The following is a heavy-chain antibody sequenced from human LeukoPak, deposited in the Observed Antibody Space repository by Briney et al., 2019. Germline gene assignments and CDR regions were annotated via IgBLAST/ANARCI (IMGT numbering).Heavy chain of an antibody. Sequence: ASVKVSCKASGYTFTGYYMHWVRQAPGQGLEWMGWVNPNSGVTNYAQKFQGRVTMTRDTSISTAYMELSRLTSDDTAVYYCARRDDYCSSGACYPDYWGQGTLVTVSS. CDR1: GYTFTGYY. V-gene: IGHV1-2*02. CDR3: ARRDDYCSSGACYPDY. D-gene: IGHD2-2*01. J-gene: IGHJ4*02. CDR2: VNPNSGVT.